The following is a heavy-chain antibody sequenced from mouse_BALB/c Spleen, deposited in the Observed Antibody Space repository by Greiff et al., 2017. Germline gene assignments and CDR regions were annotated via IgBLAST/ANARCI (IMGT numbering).Heavy chain of an antibody. V-gene: IGHV2-9*02. D-gene: IGHD1-2*01. Sequence: QVQLQQSGPGLVAPSQSLSITCTVSGFSLTSYGVHWVRQPPGKGLEWLGVIWAGGSTNYNSALMSRLSISKDNSKSQVFLKMNSLQTDDTAMYYCAATAYWYFDVWGAGTTVTVSS. CDR2: IWAGGST. J-gene: IGHJ1*01. CDR1: GFSLTSYG. CDR3: AATAYWYFDV.